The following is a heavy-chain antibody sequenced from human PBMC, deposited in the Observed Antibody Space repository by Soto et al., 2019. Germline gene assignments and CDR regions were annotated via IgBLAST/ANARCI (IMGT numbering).Heavy chain of an antibody. CDR2: IWYDGSNK. CDR1: GFTFSSYG. J-gene: IGHJ5*02. Sequence: QVQLVESGGGVVQPGRSLRLSCAASGFTFSSYGMHWVRQAPGKGLEWVAVIWYDGSNKYYADSVKGRFTISRDNSKNTLYLQMNSLRAEDTAVYYCARDGGFRDGYTVGWNWFDPWGQGTLVTVSS. V-gene: IGHV3-33*01. CDR3: ARDGGFRDGYTVGWNWFDP. D-gene: IGHD5-12*01.